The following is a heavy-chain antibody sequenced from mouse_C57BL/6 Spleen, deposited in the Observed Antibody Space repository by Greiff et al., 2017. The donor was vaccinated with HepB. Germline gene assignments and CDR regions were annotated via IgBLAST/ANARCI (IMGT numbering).Heavy chain of an antibody. CDR3: ARDQGWGAMDY. CDR2: ISDGGSYT. J-gene: IGHJ4*01. D-gene: IGHD2-3*01. V-gene: IGHV5-4*01. CDR1: GFTFSSYA. Sequence: EVMLVESGGGLVKPGGSLKLSCAASGFTFSSYAMSWVRQTPEKRLEWVATISDGGSYTYYPDNVKGRFTISRDNAKNNLYLQMSHLKSEDTAMYYCARDQGWGAMDYWGQGTSVTVSS.